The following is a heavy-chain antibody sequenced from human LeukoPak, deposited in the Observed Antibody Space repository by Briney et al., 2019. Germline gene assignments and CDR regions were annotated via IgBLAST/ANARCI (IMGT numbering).Heavy chain of an antibody. V-gene: IGHV3-30*02. CDR3: ARIGGAYSPDY. J-gene: IGHJ4*02. CDR2: IRYDGSSK. D-gene: IGHD5-18*01. CDR1: GFTFSDYG. Sequence: GGSLRLSCAASGFTFSDYGMHWVRQAPGKGLEWVAFIRYDGSSKYYADSVKGRFTISRDNSKNTPYLQMNSLRADDTAVYYCARIGGAYSPDYWGQGTLVTVSS.